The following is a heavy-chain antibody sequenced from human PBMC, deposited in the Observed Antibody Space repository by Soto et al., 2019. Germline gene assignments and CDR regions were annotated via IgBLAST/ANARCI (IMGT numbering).Heavy chain of an antibody. CDR2: FDPEDGET. CDR3: ATLYVQLERPYVWYYYYMDV. V-gene: IGHV1-24*01. J-gene: IGHJ6*03. D-gene: IGHD1-1*01. Sequence: ASVKVSCKVSGYTLTELSMHWVRQAPGKGLEWMGGFDPEDGETIYAQKFQGRVTMTEDTSTDTAYMELSSLRSEDTAVYYCATLYVQLERPYVWYYYYMDVWGKGTTVTVSS. CDR1: GYTLTELS.